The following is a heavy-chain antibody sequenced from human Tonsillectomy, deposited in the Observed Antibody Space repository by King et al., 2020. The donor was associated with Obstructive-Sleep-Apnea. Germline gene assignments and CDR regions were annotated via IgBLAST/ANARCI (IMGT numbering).Heavy chain of an antibody. D-gene: IGHD5-24*01. J-gene: IGHJ3*02. Sequence: QLQESGPGTVKPSETLSLTCTVSGASISSSSMYWGWIRQPPGKGLEWIGRVYYSGSTYYNPSLKSRVTISGDTSKSQFSLNLSSVTAADTAVYYCARGEERWLVDAFDIWGQGTMVTVSS. CDR2: VYYSGST. V-gene: IGHV4-39*07. CDR3: ARGEERWLVDAFDI. CDR1: GASISSSSMY.